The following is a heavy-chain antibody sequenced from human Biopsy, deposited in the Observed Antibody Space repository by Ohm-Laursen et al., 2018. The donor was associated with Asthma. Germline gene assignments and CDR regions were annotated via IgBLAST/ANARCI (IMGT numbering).Heavy chain of an antibody. J-gene: IGHJ5*02. D-gene: IGHD1-7*01. CDR3: ARGGITGTTAWFDP. Sequence: ASVKVSCKDSGYTFTGYYMHWVRQAPGQGLEWMGRINPNSGGTNYAQKFQGRVTMTRDTSISTAYMELSRLRSDDTAVYYCARGGITGTTAWFDPWGQGTLVTVSS. CDR1: GYTFTGYY. CDR2: INPNSGGT. V-gene: IGHV1-2*06.